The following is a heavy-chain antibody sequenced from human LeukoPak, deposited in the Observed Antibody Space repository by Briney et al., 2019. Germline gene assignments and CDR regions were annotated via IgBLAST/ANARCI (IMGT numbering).Heavy chain of an antibody. J-gene: IGHJ4*02. Sequence: SETLSLTCTVSGGSISSGDYYWSWIRQPPGKGLEWIGYIYYSGSTYYNPSLKSRVTISVDTSKNQFSLKLGSVTAADTAVYYCARDRDYAFDYWGQGTLVTVSS. V-gene: IGHV4-30-4*01. D-gene: IGHD4/OR15-4a*01. CDR2: IYYSGST. CDR3: ARDRDYAFDY. CDR1: GGSISSGDYY.